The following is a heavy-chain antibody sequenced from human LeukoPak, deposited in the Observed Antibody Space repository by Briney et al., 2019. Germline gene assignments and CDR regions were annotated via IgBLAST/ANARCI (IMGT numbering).Heavy chain of an antibody. CDR2: IYPGDSDT. CDR3: ARHPGGRYPYYFDY. Sequence: GESLKISCKSSGYSFTNYWIGWVRQMPGKGLDWMGIIYPGDSDTRYSPSFQGQVTISADKSISTASLQWSSLTASDTAMYYCARHPGGRYPYYFDYWGQGTLVTVSS. J-gene: IGHJ4*02. CDR1: GYSFTNYW. V-gene: IGHV5-51*01. D-gene: IGHD3-16*02.